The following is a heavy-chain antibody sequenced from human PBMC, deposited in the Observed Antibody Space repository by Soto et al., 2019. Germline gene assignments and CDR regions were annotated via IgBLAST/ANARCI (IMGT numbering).Heavy chain of an antibody. J-gene: IGHJ3*02. Sequence: PGGSLRLSCAASGFTFSSYAMSWVRQAPGKGLEWVSAISGSGGSTYYAGSVRGRFTISRDNSKNTLYLQMNSLRAEDTAVYYCAKDLFTDILTGPQGVSDIDAFDIWGQGTMVTVSS. CDR2: ISGSGGST. D-gene: IGHD3-9*01. V-gene: IGHV3-23*01. CDR1: GFTFSSYA. CDR3: AKDLFTDILTGPQGVSDIDAFDI.